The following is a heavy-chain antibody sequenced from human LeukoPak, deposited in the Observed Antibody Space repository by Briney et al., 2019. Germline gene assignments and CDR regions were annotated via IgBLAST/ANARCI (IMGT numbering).Heavy chain of an antibody. Sequence: GGSLRLSCAASGFTFSSYGMHWVRQAPGKGLEWVAVIWYDGSNKYYADSVKGRFTISRDNSKNTLYLQMNSLRAEDTAVYYCARGVGYYGSGIDHIFDYWGQGTLVTVSS. CDR3: ARGVGYYGSGIDHIFDY. D-gene: IGHD3-10*01. CDR2: IWYDGSNK. CDR1: GFTFSSYG. J-gene: IGHJ4*02. V-gene: IGHV3-33*08.